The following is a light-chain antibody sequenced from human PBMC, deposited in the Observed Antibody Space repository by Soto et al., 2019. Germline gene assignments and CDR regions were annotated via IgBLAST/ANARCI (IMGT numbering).Light chain of an antibody. J-gene: IGKJ5*01. V-gene: IGKV3-11*01. Sequence: EIVMTQSPVILSVSPGERATLSCRASQSVSYYLAWYQQKPGQAPRLLIYDASNRATGIPARFSGSGSGTDFTVTINSLEPEDFAVYYCQQYNNWPPITFGQGTRLEIK. CDR2: DAS. CDR3: QQYNNWPPIT. CDR1: QSVSYY.